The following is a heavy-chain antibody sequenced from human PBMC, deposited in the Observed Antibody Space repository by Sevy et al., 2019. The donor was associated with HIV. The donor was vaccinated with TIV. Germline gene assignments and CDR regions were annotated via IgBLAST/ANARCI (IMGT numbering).Heavy chain of an antibody. CDR3: AIPTIFGVVTDFDY. D-gene: IGHD3-3*01. Sequence: GGSLRLSCAASGFTFSNFVMNWVRQAPGKGLEWVSYISSRGSTIYYADSVKGRFTISRDNAKNSLFLQMNSLRDEDTAVYYCAIPTIFGVVTDFDYWGQGTLVTVSS. J-gene: IGHJ4*02. V-gene: IGHV3-48*02. CDR2: ISSRGSTI. CDR1: GFTFSNFV.